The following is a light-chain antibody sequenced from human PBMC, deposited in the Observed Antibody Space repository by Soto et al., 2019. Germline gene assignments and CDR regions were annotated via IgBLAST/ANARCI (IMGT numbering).Light chain of an antibody. CDR3: YTYAGGSTYL. CDR2: EDI. Sequence: QSALTQPASVSGSPGQSITISCTGTSSDVGSYSLLSWYQHHPGKAPKLIIYEDIKGPSGVSNRFSGSKSGNTAYLRISGLRAEDEADYYCYTYAGGSTYLFGTGTKVTVL. V-gene: IGLV2-23*01. J-gene: IGLJ1*01. CDR1: SSDVGSYSL.